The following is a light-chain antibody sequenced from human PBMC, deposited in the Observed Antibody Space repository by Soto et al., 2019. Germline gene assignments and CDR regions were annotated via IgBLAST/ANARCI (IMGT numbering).Light chain of an antibody. V-gene: IGKV1-12*01. CDR3: QLANILPIT. Sequence: DIQMTQSPSSVSASVGDRVTITCRASQGISSWLAWYQQKPGKAPKLLIYAASSLHTGVPSRFSGSGSGTDFTLTISSLQTGDFVTYYYQLANILPITFGQGTRLEIK. CDR2: AAS. J-gene: IGKJ5*01. CDR1: QGISSW.